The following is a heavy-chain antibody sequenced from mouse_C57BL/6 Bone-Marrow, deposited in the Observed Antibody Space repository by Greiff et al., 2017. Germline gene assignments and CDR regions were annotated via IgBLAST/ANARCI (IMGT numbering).Heavy chain of an antibody. CDR3: ARSSAFFYYFDY. Sequence: QVQLQQPGAELVKPGASVTMSCKASGYTFTTYPLEWLKQNHGKSLAWIGTFPPYNDDTMYNEKFKGKATLTVEKSSITVYLELSRFTSDDSAVYYCARSSAFFYYFDYWGQGTTLTVAS. CDR2: FPPYNDDT. J-gene: IGHJ2*01. CDR1: GYTFTTYP. V-gene: IGHV1-47*01. D-gene: IGHD6-1*01.